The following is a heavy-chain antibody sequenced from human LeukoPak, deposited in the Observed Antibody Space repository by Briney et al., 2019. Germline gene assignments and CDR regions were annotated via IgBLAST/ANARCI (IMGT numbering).Heavy chain of an antibody. V-gene: IGHV1-18*01. CDR2: ISAYNGNT. Sequence: ASVKVSCKASGYTFTSYGISWARQAPGQGLEWMGWISAYNGNTNYAQKLQGRVTMTTDTSTSTAYMELRSLRSDDTAVYYCARDRAYYGSGSYYYGMDVWGQGATVTVSS. D-gene: IGHD3-10*01. CDR1: GYTFTSYG. CDR3: ARDRAYYGSGSYYYGMDV. J-gene: IGHJ6*02.